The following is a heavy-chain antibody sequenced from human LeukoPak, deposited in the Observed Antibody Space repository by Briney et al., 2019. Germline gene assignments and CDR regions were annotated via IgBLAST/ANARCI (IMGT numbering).Heavy chain of an antibody. Sequence: ASVKVSCKASGYTFTGYYMHWVRQAPGQGLEWMGWINPNSGGTNYAQKFQGRVTMTRDTSISTAYMELSRLRSDDTAVYCCASDFRNSGSYRYDAFDIWGQGTMVTVSS. J-gene: IGHJ3*02. CDR2: INPNSGGT. CDR1: GYTFTGYY. CDR3: ASDFRNSGSYRYDAFDI. D-gene: IGHD1-26*01. V-gene: IGHV1-2*02.